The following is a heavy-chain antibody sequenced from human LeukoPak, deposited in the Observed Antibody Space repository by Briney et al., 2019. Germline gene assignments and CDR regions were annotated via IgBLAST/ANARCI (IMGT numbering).Heavy chain of an antibody. CDR2: ISYDGSNK. CDR3: ARGYSGYDTFDY. V-gene: IGHV3-30-3*01. CDR1: GFTFSSYA. Sequence: GGSLRLSCAASGFTFSSYAMHWVRQAPGKGLEGVAVISYDGSNKYYADSVKGRFTISRDNSKNTLYLQMNSLRAEDTAVYYCARGYSGYDTFDYWGQGTLVTVSS. J-gene: IGHJ4*02. D-gene: IGHD5-12*01.